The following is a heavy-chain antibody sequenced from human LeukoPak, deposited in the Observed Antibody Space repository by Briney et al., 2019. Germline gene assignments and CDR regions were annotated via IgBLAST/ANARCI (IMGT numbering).Heavy chain of an antibody. CDR3: ARDLFREPRPFDY. J-gene: IGHJ4*02. Sequence: GGSLRLSCAASGFTFSSYEMNWVRQAPGKGLEWVSYISSSGSTIYYADSVKGRFTISRDNAKNSLYLQMNSLRAEDTAVYYGARDLFREPRPFDYWGQGTLVTVSS. V-gene: IGHV3-48*03. CDR2: ISSSGSTI. CDR1: GFTFSSYE. D-gene: IGHD1-26*01.